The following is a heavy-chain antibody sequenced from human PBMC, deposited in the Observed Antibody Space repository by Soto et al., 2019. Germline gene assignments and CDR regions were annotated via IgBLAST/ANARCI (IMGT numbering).Heavy chain of an antibody. D-gene: IGHD5-18*01. CDR3: ARTLYSYGTDY. CDR1: GFTFSSYA. V-gene: IGHV3-23*01. J-gene: IGHJ4*02. CDR2: IRGSGGST. Sequence: EVQLLESGGGLVQPGGSLRLSCAASGFTFSSYAMSWFRQAPGKGLEWVSAIRGSGGSTYYADSVKGRFTISRDNSKNTLYLQMNSLRAEDTAVYYCARTLYSYGTDYWGQGTLVTVSS.